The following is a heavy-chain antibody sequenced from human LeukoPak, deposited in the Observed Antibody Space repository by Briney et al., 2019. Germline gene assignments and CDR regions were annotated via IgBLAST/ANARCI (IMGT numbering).Heavy chain of an antibody. CDR1: GFTFSSYA. Sequence: GGSLRLSCSASGFTFSSYAMHWVRQAPGKGLEYVSAISSNGGSTYYADSVKGRFTISRDNSKNTLYLQMSSLRAEDTAVYYCVKGDSITMIVMANHYWGYFDYWGQGTLVTVSS. D-gene: IGHD3-22*01. V-gene: IGHV3-64D*06. J-gene: IGHJ4*02. CDR3: VKGDSITMIVMANHYWGYFDY. CDR2: ISSNGGST.